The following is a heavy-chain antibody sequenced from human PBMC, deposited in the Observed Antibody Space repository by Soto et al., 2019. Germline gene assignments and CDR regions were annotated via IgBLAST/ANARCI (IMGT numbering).Heavy chain of an antibody. V-gene: IGHV1-18*01. J-gene: IGHJ4*02. Sequence: QIQLVQSGTEVRKPGASVKVSCKTSGYPFTSFGIAWVRQAPGQGLEWLGWISSNSLKARYGRNFQGRVTMTTDSTTTTAYMELSSLRSGDTAIYYCARGDYDSNGDVIHFDHWGQGTLVTVSS. D-gene: IGHD3-22*01. CDR3: ARGDYDSNGDVIHFDH. CDR1: GYPFTSFG. CDR2: ISSNSLKA.